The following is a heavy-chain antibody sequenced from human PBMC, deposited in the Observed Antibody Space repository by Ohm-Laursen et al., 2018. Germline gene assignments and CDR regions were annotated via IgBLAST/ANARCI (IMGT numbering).Heavy chain of an antibody. CDR1: GFTVSNNY. D-gene: IGHD3-22*01. CDR2: IYSGGST. Sequence: SLRLSCAASGFTVSNNYMSWVRQAPGKGLEWVSVIYSGGSTYYADSVKGRFTISRDNSKNTLYLQINSLRAEDTAVYYCARDYDSNSNDAFDIWGQGTMVTVSS. V-gene: IGHV3-66*01. CDR3: ARDYDSNSNDAFDI. J-gene: IGHJ3*02.